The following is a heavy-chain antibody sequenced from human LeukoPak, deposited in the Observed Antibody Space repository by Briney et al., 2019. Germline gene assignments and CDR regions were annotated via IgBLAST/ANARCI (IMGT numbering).Heavy chain of an antibody. CDR1: GFIFNNYA. CDR2: NSGSGGSA. V-gene: IGHV3-23*01. CDR3: AQGSYCTGTDCYNMDV. Sequence: TGGSLRLSCAASGFIFNNYALSWRRQAPGRGLVWVLANSGSGGSAYYAASVRGRFTISRDNSKNTLFLQMDSLRGEDTAVYYCAQGSYCTGTDCYNMDVWGQGTTVTVSS. D-gene: IGHD2-2*02. J-gene: IGHJ6*02.